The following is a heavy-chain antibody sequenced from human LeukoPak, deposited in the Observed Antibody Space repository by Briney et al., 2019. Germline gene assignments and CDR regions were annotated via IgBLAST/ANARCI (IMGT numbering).Heavy chain of an antibody. D-gene: IGHD4-17*01. J-gene: IGHJ4*02. Sequence: PSETLSLTCAVSGVSFNNYYWSWVRHTPGKGLEWIGEINHSGYTNDSPSLKSLVTLSIDKSRKQFSLNLRSVTVADTGIYYCTRMTTGHEYWGQGTLVTVPS. V-gene: IGHV4-34*01. CDR1: GVSFNNYY. CDR2: INHSGYT. CDR3: TRMTTGHEY.